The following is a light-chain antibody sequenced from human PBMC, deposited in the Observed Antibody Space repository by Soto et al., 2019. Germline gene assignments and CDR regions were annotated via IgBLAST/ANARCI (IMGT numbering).Light chain of an antibody. V-gene: IGLV2-11*01. CDR3: CSYAGSFTWV. CDR1: TGDVGAYNF. J-gene: IGLJ3*02. Sequence: QSALTQPRSVSGSPGQSVTISCTGTTGDVGAYNFVSWYQQHPGKAPKLMIYDASKRPSGVPDRFSASKSGNMASLTISGLQAEDEAVYYCCSYAGSFTWVFGGGTKVTVL. CDR2: DAS.